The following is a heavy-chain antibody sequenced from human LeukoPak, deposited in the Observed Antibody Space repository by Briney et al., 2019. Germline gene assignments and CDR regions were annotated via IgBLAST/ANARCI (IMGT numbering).Heavy chain of an antibody. CDR1: GFIFSSYG. D-gene: IGHD6-13*01. V-gene: IGHV3-30*02. J-gene: IGHJ6*03. CDR3: ASTGIAAAGRTYYYYMDV. CDR2: IRYDGINK. Sequence: GGSLRLSCAASGFIFSSYGMHWVRQAPGKGLEWVSFIRYDGINKYYADSVKGRFTISRDNSKNTLYLQMNSLRAEDTAVYYCASTGIAAAGRTYYYYMDVWGKGTTVTVSS.